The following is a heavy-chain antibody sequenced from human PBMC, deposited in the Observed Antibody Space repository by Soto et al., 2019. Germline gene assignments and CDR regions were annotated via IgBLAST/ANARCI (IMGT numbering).Heavy chain of an antibody. Sequence: EIQLVESGGGLIQPGGSLRLSCVASGLDVSRNYMSWVRLAPGKGLEWVSALYVEGGTYYADSVKGRFTISRDNSKNTLYLQLNSLRGEDTAVYYCATSLSWTGYFDLWGRGALVTVSS. V-gene: IGHV3-53*01. D-gene: IGHD1-1*01. CDR2: LYVEGGT. J-gene: IGHJ2*01. CDR3: ATSLSWTGYFDL. CDR1: GLDVSRNY.